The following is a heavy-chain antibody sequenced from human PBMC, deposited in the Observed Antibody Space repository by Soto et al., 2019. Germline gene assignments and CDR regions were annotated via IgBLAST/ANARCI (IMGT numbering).Heavy chain of an antibody. J-gene: IGHJ4*02. D-gene: IGHD6-13*01. CDR3: ARYRREAVAGYTLDN. CDR2: IYYSGST. V-gene: IGHV4-31*03. Sequence: PSETLSLTCTVSGGSISSGGYYWSWIRQHPGKGLEWIGYIYYSGSTYYNPSLKSRVTISVDTSKNQFSLKLSSVTAADTAVYYCARYRREAVAGYTLDNWGQGILVTVSS. CDR1: GGSISSGGYY.